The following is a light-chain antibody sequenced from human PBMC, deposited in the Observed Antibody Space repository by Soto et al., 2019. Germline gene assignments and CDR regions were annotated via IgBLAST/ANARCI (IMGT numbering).Light chain of an antibody. CDR2: WAS. V-gene: IGKV4-1*01. CDR1: QSVLYSSNNKNY. J-gene: IGKJ1*01. Sequence: IVMTQSPDSLAVSLVESATINCKSSQSVLYSSNNKNYLVWYQQKPGQPPKLLLYWASTRESGVPDRFSGSGSGTDFTLTISSLQAEDVAVYYCQQYYSTPWTFGQGTKVDIK. CDR3: QQYYSTPWT.